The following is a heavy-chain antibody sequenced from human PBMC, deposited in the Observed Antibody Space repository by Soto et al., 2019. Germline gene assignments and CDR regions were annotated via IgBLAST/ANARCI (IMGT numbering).Heavy chain of an antibody. CDR1: GFTFTSYA. J-gene: IGHJ4*02. V-gene: IGHV3-23*01. D-gene: IGHD2-2*01. CDR3: AKERQSHCSSTSCYFH. Sequence: EVQLLESGGGLVQPGGSLRLSCAASGFTFTSYAMSWVRQVPGKGLEWVSAISGSGGSTYHADSVKGRFTISRDNSKNTLYLQMNSLRAEDTAVYYCAKERQSHCSSTSCYFHWGQGTLVTVSS. CDR2: ISGSGGST.